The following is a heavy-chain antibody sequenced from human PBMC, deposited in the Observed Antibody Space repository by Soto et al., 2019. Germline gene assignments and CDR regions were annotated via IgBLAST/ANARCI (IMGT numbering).Heavy chain of an antibody. CDR3: AREKDRILGGYALDT. D-gene: IGHD2-8*02. CDR1: DGSXGGXY. Sequence: SETLSLTCRXTDGSXGGXYWTWIRQSPXXGLXXXGNLLXRGITNYNPSLEGRVSISVDTARKELSLQLTSVTAADTAVYYCAREKDRILGGYALDTWGQGTMVTVS. CDR2: LLXRGIT. V-gene: IGHV4-59*01. J-gene: IGHJ3*02.